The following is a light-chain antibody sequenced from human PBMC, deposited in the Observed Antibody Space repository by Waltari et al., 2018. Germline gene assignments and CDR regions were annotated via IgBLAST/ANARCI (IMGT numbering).Light chain of an antibody. CDR3: QVWDSSRHHVI. V-gene: IGLV3-21*04. Sequence: SYMLTQPPSVSVAPGQTARITCRVDDIGERSVNWCQQRPGQAPVSVIYYDTDRPSGIPDRFSGSHSGDTATLIISRVEAGDEADYYCQVWDSSRHHVIFGGGTRLTVL. CDR1: DIGERS. CDR2: YDT. J-gene: IGLJ2*01.